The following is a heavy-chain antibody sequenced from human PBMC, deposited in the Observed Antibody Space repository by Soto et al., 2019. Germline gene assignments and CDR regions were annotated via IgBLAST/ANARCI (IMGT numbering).Heavy chain of an antibody. D-gene: IGHD3-9*01. CDR2: LNPNSGNR. V-gene: IGHV1-8*01. CDR1: GYTFTSYD. CDR3: ASGGLFCNSPRCTHNFYYMDV. Sequence: QLQLVQSGAEVKKPGASVKVSCKASGYTFTSYDINWVRQATGQGPEWMGWLNPNSGNRRYAQKFQGRVTMTRDTSTNTAYMELSSLESEDTAVYYCASGGLFCNSPRCTHNFYYMDVWGRGTTVAVSS. J-gene: IGHJ6*03.